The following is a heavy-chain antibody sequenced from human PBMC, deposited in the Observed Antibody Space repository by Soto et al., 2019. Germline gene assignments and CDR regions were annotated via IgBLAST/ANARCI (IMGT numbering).Heavy chain of an antibody. D-gene: IGHD5-12*01. V-gene: IGHV4-61*01. CDR1: GDSVSSGSYY. CDR3: ARDREMATIGAFDV. Sequence: SETLSLTCTVSGDSVSSGSYYWSWIRQPPGKGLEWIGYIYYSGSTRYNPSLKSRVTISVDTSKNQFSLKLSSVTAADTAVYYCARDREMATIGAFDVWGQGTMVTVSS. J-gene: IGHJ3*01. CDR2: IYYSGST.